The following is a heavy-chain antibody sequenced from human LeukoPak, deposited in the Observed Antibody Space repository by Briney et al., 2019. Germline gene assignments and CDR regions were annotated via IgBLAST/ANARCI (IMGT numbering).Heavy chain of an antibody. CDR2: NYYSGST. Sequence: SETLSLTCTVSGGSISSYYWSWIRQPPGKGLEWIGYNYYSGSTNYNPSLKSRVTISVDTSKNQFSLKLSSVTAADTAVYYCARRGSSSSLDYWGQGTLVTVSS. J-gene: IGHJ4*02. CDR3: ARRGSSSSLDY. D-gene: IGHD6-6*01. CDR1: GGSISSYY. V-gene: IGHV4-59*08.